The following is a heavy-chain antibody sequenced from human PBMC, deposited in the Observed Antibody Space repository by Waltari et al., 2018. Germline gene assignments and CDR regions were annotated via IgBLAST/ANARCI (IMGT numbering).Heavy chain of an antibody. Sequence: QVQLQESGPGLVKPSQTLSLTCTVSGGSISSGDYYWSWIRQPPGKGLEWIGYIYYSGSTYYNPSLKSRVTISVDTSKNQFSLKLSSVTAADTAVYYCARAMDSGSYGDPGAFDIWGQGTMVTVSS. CDR2: IYYSGST. CDR1: GGSISSGDYY. J-gene: IGHJ3*02. CDR3: ARAMDSGSYGDPGAFDI. V-gene: IGHV4-30-4*08. D-gene: IGHD1-26*01.